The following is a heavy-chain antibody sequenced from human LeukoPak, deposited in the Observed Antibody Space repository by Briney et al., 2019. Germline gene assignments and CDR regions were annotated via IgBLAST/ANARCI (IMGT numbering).Heavy chain of an antibody. CDR1: GGSXXXXY. Sequence: GGSXXXXYWXXXRXXAGKGLEWIGRIYTSGSTNYNPSLKSRVTMSVDTSKNQFSLKLSSVTAADTAVYYCARHQHDAFDIWGQGTMVTVSS. CDR3: ARHQHDAFDI. CDR2: IYTSGST. J-gene: IGHJ3*02. V-gene: IGHV4-4*07.